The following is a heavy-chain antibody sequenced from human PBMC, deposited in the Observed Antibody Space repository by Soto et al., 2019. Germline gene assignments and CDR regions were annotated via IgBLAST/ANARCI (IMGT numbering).Heavy chain of an antibody. CDR1: GYTFTGYY. Sequence: ASVNVSCKASGYTFTGYYMHWVRQAPGQGPEWMGWINTNSGGTNYAQKFQGRVTMTRDTSITTAYMELSRLRSDDTAVYYCARYGSGSYFDYRGQGTLVTVYS. D-gene: IGHD3-10*01. CDR2: INTNSGGT. CDR3: ARYGSGSYFDY. J-gene: IGHJ4*02. V-gene: IGHV1-2*02.